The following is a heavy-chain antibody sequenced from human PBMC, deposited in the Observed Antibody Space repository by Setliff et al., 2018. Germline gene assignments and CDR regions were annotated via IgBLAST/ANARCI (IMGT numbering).Heavy chain of an antibody. D-gene: IGHD3-3*01. J-gene: IGHJ5*02. CDR2: IYYSGST. Sequence: TLETLSLTCTVSGGSISSYYWSWIRQPPGKGLEWIGYIYYSGSTNYNPSLKSRVTISVDTSKNQFSLKLSSVTAAEPAVYYCARVSMYYNFWSGSQGANWFDPWGQGTLVTVSS. V-gene: IGHV4-59*01. CDR1: GGSISSYY. CDR3: ARVSMYYNFWSGSQGANWFDP.